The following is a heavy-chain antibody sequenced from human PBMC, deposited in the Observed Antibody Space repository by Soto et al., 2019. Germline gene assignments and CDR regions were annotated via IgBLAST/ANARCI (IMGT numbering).Heavy chain of an antibody. D-gene: IGHD6-13*01. J-gene: IGHJ4*02. Sequence: SETLSLTCTVSGGSISSYYWSWIRQPPGEGLEWIGYIYYSGSTNYNPSLKSRVTISVDTSKNQFSLKLSSVTAADTAVYYCARSRYSSGWYCFDYWGQGTLVTVSS. CDR3: ARSRYSSGWYCFDY. CDR2: IYYSGST. CDR1: GGSISSYY. V-gene: IGHV4-59*01.